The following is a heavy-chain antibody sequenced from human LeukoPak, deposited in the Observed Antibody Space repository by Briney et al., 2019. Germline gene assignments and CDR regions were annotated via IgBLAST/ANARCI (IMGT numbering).Heavy chain of an antibody. J-gene: IGHJ5*02. D-gene: IGHD5-18*01. CDR1: GGTFSSYA. CDR3: VRDVKLWIQLWSPCWFGP. Sequence: ASVKLSCKASGGTFSSYAISWVRQAPGQGLEWMGRIIPIFGIANYAQKFQGRVTITADKSTSTAYMELSSLRSEDTAVYYCVRDVKLWIQLWSPCWFGPWGQGTLVTVSS. V-gene: IGHV1-69*04. CDR2: IIPIFGIA.